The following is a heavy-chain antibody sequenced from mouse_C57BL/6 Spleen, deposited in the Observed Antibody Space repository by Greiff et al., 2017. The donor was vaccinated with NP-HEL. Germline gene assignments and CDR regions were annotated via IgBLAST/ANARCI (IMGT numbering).Heavy chain of an antibody. Sequence: VHLVESGAELVWPGASVTLSCKASGYTFTDYEMHWVKQTPVHGLEWIGAIDPETGGTAYNQKFKGKAILTADKSSSTAYMELRSLTSEDSAVYYCTRGTTVPYWGQGTTLTVSS. CDR2: IDPETGGT. CDR3: TRGTTVPY. CDR1: GYTFTDYE. V-gene: IGHV1-15*01. D-gene: IGHD1-1*01. J-gene: IGHJ2*01.